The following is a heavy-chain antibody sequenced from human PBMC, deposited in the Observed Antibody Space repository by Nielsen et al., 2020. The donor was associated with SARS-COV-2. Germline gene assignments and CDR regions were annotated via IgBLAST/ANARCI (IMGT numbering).Heavy chain of an antibody. D-gene: IGHD3-3*01. V-gene: IGHV7-4-1*02. CDR3: ARDLGETSSYYDFWSGYPPYYFDY. CDR2: INTNTGNP. Sequence: ASVKVSCKASGYTFTSYAMNWVRQAPGQGLEWMGWINTNTGNPTYAQGFTGRFVFSLDTSVSTAYPQISSLKAEDTAVYYCARDLGETSSYYDFWSGYPPYYFDYWGQGTLVTVSS. J-gene: IGHJ4*02. CDR1: GYTFTSYA.